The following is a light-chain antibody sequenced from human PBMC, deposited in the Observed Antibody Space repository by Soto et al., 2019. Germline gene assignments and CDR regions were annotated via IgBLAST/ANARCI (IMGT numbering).Light chain of an antibody. CDR3: QQYTNWPPRAWT. CDR1: QSVSSN. CDR2: GAS. V-gene: IGKV3-15*01. J-gene: IGKJ1*01. Sequence: EIVMTQSPATLSVSPGERATLACRASQSVSSNLAWYQQKRGQAPRLLIYGASTRATGIPARFSGSGSGTEFTLTISSLQSEDFAVYYCQQYTNWPPRAWTFGQGTKVEIK.